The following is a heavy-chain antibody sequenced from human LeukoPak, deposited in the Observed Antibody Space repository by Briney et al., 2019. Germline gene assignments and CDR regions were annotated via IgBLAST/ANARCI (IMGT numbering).Heavy chain of an antibody. CDR2: ISSSSSYI. V-gene: IGHV3-21*04. Sequence: PGGSLRLSCAASGFTFSSYSMNWVRQAPGKGLEWVSSISSSSSYIYYADSVKGRFTISRDNSKNTLYLQMNSLRAEDTAVYYCAKDRYYESGGNEDYWGQGTLVTVSS. CDR1: GFTFSSYS. D-gene: IGHD3-22*01. J-gene: IGHJ4*02. CDR3: AKDRYYESGGNEDY.